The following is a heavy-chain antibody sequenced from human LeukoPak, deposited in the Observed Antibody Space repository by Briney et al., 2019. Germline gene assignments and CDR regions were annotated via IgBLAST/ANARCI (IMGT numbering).Heavy chain of an antibody. CDR3: ARGPSWYYYDSSGYYFDY. CDR2: INPNSGGT. Sequence: GASVKVSCKASGYTFTGYYMHWVRQAPGQGLEWMGWINPNSGGTNYAQKFQGRVTMTRDASISTAYMELSRLRSDDTAVYYCARGPSWYYYDSSGYYFDYWGQGTLVTVSS. V-gene: IGHV1-2*02. CDR1: GYTFTGYY. J-gene: IGHJ4*02. D-gene: IGHD3-22*01.